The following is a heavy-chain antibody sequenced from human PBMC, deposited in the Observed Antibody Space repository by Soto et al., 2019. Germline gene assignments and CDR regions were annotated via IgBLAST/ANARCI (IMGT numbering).Heavy chain of an antibody. CDR3: ARDTTVRGVIPCCSYGMGV. J-gene: IGHJ6*02. V-gene: IGHV5-51*01. CDR2: IYPGDSDT. Sequence: GPAVQISCKGSGYSFSSYWIGWVRQMPGKGLEWMGIIYPGDSDTRYSPSFQGQVTISADKSISTAYLQWSSLKASDTAMYYCARDTTVRGVIPCCSYGMGVWGQGTTGTVSS. CDR1: GYSFSSYW. D-gene: IGHD3-10*01.